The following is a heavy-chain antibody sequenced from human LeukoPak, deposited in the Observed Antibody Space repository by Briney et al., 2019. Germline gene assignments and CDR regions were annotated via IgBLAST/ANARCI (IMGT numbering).Heavy chain of an antibody. J-gene: IGHJ5*02. CDR1: GYTFTSYG. CDR3: ARAGYCSGGSCYSGWFDP. CDR2: LSAYNGNT. V-gene: IGHV1-18*01. D-gene: IGHD2-15*01. Sequence: ASVKVSCKASGYTFTSYGISWVRQAPGQGLEWMGWLSAYNGNTNYAQKLQGRVTMTTDTSTSTAYMELRSLRSDDTAVYYCARAGYCSGGSCYSGWFDPWGQGTLVTVSS.